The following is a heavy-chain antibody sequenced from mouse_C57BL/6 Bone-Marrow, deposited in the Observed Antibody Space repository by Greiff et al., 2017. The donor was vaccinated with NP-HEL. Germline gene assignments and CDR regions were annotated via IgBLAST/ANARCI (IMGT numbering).Heavy chain of an antibody. Sequence: QVQLQQSGPGLVQPSQSLSITCTVSGFSLTSYGVHWVRQSPGKGLEWLGVIWRGGSTDYNAAFMSRLSITKDNSKSQVFFKMNSLQADDTAIYYCAKKGLLRHYYAMDYWGQGTSVTVSS. CDR1: GFSLTSYG. CDR3: AKKGLLRHYYAMDY. V-gene: IGHV2-5*01. CDR2: IWRGGST. J-gene: IGHJ4*01. D-gene: IGHD2-3*01.